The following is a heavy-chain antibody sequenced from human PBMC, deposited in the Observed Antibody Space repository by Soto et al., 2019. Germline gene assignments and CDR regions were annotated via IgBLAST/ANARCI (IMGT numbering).Heavy chain of an antibody. Sequence: QVQLVQSGAEVKKPGASVKVSCKASGYTFTSYDINWVRQATGQGLEWMGWMNPNSGNTGYAQKFQGRVTMTRNTSISTAYMGLSSLRSEDTAVYYCARGVLRYFDWLLFDRAKGNYYYYYMDVWGKGTTVTVSS. V-gene: IGHV1-8*01. CDR3: ARGVLRYFDWLLFDRAKGNYYYYYMDV. CDR1: GYTFTSYD. J-gene: IGHJ6*03. D-gene: IGHD3-9*01. CDR2: MNPNSGNT.